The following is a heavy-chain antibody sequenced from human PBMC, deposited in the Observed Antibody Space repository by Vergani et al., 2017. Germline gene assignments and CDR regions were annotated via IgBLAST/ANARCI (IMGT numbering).Heavy chain of an antibody. Sequence: QVQLVESGGGVVQRGGSLRLSCATSGYTLSNYDMQWIRQGPGKGLEFVAFIQFHRSNQYYADSVKGRFTLSRDFSKNTLYLQMNSLRTDDTATYYFAKHFRGWGIDYWGQGTQVIVSS. CDR1: GYTLSNYD. D-gene: IGHD3-16*01. CDR3: AKHFRGWGIDY. CDR2: IQFHRSNQ. J-gene: IGHJ4*02. V-gene: IGHV3-30*02.